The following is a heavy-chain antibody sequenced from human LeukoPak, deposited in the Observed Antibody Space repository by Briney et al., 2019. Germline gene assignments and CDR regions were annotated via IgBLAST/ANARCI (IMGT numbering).Heavy chain of an antibody. Sequence: GGSLRLSCAASGFTFSSYAMHWVRQAPGKGLGWVAVISYDGSNKYYADSVKGRFTISRDNSKNTLYLQMNSLRAEDTAVYYCARVLREMATLTFDYWGQGTLVTVSS. CDR2: ISYDGSNK. CDR3: ARVLREMATLTFDY. J-gene: IGHJ4*02. V-gene: IGHV3-30-3*01. CDR1: GFTFSSYA. D-gene: IGHD5-24*01.